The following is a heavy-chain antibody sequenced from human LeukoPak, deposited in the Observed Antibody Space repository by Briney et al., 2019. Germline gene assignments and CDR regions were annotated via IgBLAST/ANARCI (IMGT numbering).Heavy chain of an antibody. D-gene: IGHD1-26*01. CDR3: AKDVGKWESLHFFDY. CDR2: ISSSSSYI. J-gene: IGHJ4*02. V-gene: IGHV3-21*04. CDR1: GFTFSSYS. Sequence: GGSLRLSCAASGFTFSSYSMNWVRQAPGKGLEWVSSISSSSSYIYYADSVKGRFTISRDDSRNTLYLQMNSLRGDDTAVYYCAKDVGKWESLHFFDYWGQGTLVTVSS.